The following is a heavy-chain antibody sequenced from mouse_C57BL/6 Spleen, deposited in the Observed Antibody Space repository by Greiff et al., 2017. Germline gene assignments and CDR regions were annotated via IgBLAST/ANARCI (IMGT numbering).Heavy chain of an antibody. J-gene: IGHJ3*01. CDR3: ATGDYDPFAY. CDR2: IDPEDGET. D-gene: IGHD2-4*01. CDR1: GFNIKDYY. V-gene: IGHV14-2*01. Sequence: EVKLQESGAELVKPGASVKLSCTASGFNIKDYYMHWVKQRTEQGLEWIGRIDPEDGETKYAPKFPGKATITADTSSNTAYLQLSSLTSEDTAVYYCATGDYDPFAYWGQGTLVTVSA.